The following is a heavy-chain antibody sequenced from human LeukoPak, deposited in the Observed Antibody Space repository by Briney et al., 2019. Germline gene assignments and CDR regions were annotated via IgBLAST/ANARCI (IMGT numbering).Heavy chain of an antibody. D-gene: IGHD3-3*01. CDR2: TYYSGST. V-gene: IGHV4-39*01. CDR3: ARRGYYDFWSGYYEEYDY. J-gene: IGHJ4*02. CDR1: GGSISSSSYY. Sequence: SETLSLTCTVSGGSISSSSYYWGWIRQPPGKGLEWIGSTYYSGSTYYNPSLKSRVTMSVDTSKNQFSLKLSSVTAADTAVYYCARRGYYDFWSGYYEEYDYWGQGTLVTVSS.